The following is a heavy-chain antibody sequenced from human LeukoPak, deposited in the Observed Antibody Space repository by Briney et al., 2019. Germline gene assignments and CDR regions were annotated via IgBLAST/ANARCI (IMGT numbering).Heavy chain of an antibody. J-gene: IGHJ4*02. CDR1: GFTFSSYA. CDR3: AVYYYDSSGLGWDY. D-gene: IGHD3-22*01. CDR2: ISGSGGST. Sequence: GGSLRLSCAASGFTFSSYAMSWVLQAPGKGLEWVSAISGSGGSTYFADSVKGRFTISRDNSKNTLYMQMNSLRAEDTAVYYCAVYYYDSSGLGWDYWGQGTLVTVSS. V-gene: IGHV3-23*01.